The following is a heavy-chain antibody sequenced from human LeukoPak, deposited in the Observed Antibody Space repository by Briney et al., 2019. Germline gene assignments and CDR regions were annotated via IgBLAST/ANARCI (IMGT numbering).Heavy chain of an antibody. Sequence: ASVKVSCKASENTFTNYYMHWVRQTPGQGLEWLGLINPNGGRTSYAQNFQGRVTMTRDTSTTTVYLELSSLRSEDTAVYYCARDMSTRVTPISYAIDVWGQGTMVTVSS. CDR3: ARDMSTRVTPISYAIDV. CDR1: ENTFTNYY. J-gene: IGHJ3*01. V-gene: IGHV1-46*01. CDR2: INPNGGRT. D-gene: IGHD4-23*01.